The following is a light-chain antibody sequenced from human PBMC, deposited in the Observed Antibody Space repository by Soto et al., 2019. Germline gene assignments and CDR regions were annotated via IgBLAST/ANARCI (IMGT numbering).Light chain of an antibody. Sequence: QSVLTQLASVSGSPGQSIAISCTGTSSDVDGYNYVSWYQHHPGKAPKLMIYDVSSRPSGVSNHFSGSKSGNTASLTISGLQAEDEADYYCISYTTISTYVFGAGTKVTVL. CDR3: ISYTTISTYV. J-gene: IGLJ1*01. CDR1: SSDVDGYNY. CDR2: DVS. V-gene: IGLV2-14*03.